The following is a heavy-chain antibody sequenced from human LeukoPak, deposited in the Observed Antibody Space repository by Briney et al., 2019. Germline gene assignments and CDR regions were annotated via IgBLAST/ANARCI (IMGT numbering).Heavy chain of an antibody. Sequence: ASVKVSCKASGSSFRSSTFAWVRQAPGQGLEWMGWISAYNGNTNYAQKLQGRVTMTTDTSTSTAYMELRSLRSDDTAVYYCARRRMVRGVIITGYDYWGQGTLVTVSS. CDR1: GSSFRSST. D-gene: IGHD3-10*01. CDR2: ISAYNGNT. CDR3: ARRRMVRGVIITGYDY. V-gene: IGHV1-18*01. J-gene: IGHJ4*02.